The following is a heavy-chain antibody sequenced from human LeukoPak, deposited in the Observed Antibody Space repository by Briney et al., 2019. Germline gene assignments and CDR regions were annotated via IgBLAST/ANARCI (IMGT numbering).Heavy chain of an antibody. Sequence: GGSLRLSCAASGFTISANFMSWVRQAPGKGLEWVSIMYSVGSTFYADSVKGRFTISRVPSKNSLDLQMDSLRVDDTAVYYCARDLSGYSYGFGGDLWGQGTLVTVSS. CDR3: ARDLSGYSYGFGGDL. D-gene: IGHD5-18*01. J-gene: IGHJ4*02. V-gene: IGHV3-66*01. CDR1: GFTISANF. CDR2: MYSVGST.